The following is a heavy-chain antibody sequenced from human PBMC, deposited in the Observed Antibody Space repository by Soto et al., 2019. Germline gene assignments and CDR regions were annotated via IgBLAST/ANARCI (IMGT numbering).Heavy chain of an antibody. CDR2: ISAYNGNT. J-gene: IGHJ3*02. CDR1: GYTFTSYG. D-gene: IGHD6-19*01. V-gene: IGHV1-18*01. Sequence: ASVKVSCKASGYTFTSYGISWVRQAPGQGLEWMGWISAYNGNTNYAQKLQGRVTMTTDTSTSTAYMELRSLRSDDTAVYYCARDPLGSGWYVGAFDIWGQGTMVTVSS. CDR3: ARDPLGSGWYVGAFDI.